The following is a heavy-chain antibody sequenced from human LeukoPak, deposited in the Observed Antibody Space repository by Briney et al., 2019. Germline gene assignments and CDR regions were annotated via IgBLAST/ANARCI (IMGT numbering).Heavy chain of an antibody. D-gene: IGHD6-19*01. V-gene: IGHV3-9*01. CDR1: GFTFDDYA. Sequence: TGGSLRLSCAASGFTFDDYAMHWVRQAPGKGLEWVSGISLNSGSIGYADSVKGRFTISRDNAKNSLYLQMNSLRAEDTALYYCAKDALGGYSSGWRNWFDPWGQGTLVTVSS. J-gene: IGHJ5*02. CDR2: ISLNSGSI. CDR3: AKDALGGYSSGWRNWFDP.